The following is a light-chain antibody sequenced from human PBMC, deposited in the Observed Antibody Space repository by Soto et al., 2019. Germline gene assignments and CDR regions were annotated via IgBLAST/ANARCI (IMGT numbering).Light chain of an antibody. J-gene: IGKJ5*01. CDR3: QQRSNWHLA. V-gene: IGKV3-11*01. CDR1: QSVSSY. Sequence: EIVLTQSPATPSLSPGERATLSCRASQSVSSYLAWYQQKPGQAPRLLIYDASNRATGIPARFSGSGSGTDFTLTISSLEPEDFAVYYCQQRSNWHLAFGQGTRLEIK. CDR2: DAS.